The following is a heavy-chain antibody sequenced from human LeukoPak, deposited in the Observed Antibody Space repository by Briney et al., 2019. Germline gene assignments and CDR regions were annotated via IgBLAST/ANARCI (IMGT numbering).Heavy chain of an antibody. Sequence: PGGSLRLSCAASGFTLSSYAMSWVRQAPGEGLEWVSAISGSGGSTYYADSVKGRFTISRDSSKNTLYLQMNSLRAEDTAVYYCAKEEGRYYDFWSGYPGNWFDPWGQGTLVTVST. CDR3: AKEEGRYYDFWSGYPGNWFDP. J-gene: IGHJ5*02. CDR2: ISGSGGST. V-gene: IGHV3-23*01. D-gene: IGHD3-3*01. CDR1: GFTLSSYA.